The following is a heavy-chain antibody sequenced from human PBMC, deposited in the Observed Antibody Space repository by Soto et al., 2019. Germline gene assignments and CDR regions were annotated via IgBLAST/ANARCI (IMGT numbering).Heavy chain of an antibody. J-gene: IGHJ4*02. D-gene: IGHD4-17*01. Sequence: SETLSLTCAVSGGSISSSNWWSWVRQPPGKGLEWIGEIYHSGSTNYNPSLKSRVTISVDKSKNQFSLKLSSVTAADTAVYYCATRDDYGHYNLDYWGQGTLVTVSS. V-gene: IGHV4-4*02. CDR1: GGSISSSNW. CDR3: ATRDDYGHYNLDY. CDR2: IYHSGST.